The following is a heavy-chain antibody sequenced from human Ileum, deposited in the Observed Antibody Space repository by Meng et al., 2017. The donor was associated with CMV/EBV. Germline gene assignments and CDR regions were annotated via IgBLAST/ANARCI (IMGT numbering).Heavy chain of an antibody. V-gene: IGHV4-4*07. Sequence: QGQLQEPGPGPVKPSQTLSLTCSVSGFSISNYYWTWIRQPAGKGLEFIGRVSPGGIEYNPSLMSRVTMSLDTSRNQLSLNLNSVTAADTAVYYCARAAARGVPVDYWGQGILVTVSS. CDR3: ARAAARGVPVDY. CDR2: VSPGGI. D-gene: IGHD3-10*01. CDR1: GFSISNYY. J-gene: IGHJ4*02.